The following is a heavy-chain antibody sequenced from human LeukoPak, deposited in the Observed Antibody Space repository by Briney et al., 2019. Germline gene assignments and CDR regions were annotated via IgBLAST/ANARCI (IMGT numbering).Heavy chain of an antibody. V-gene: IGHV3-33*08. CDR2: IWSDGSNR. J-gene: IGHJ4*01. CDR1: GFIFSTYS. Sequence: GGSLRLSCEASGFIFSTYSMNWVRQAPGKGLEWVAVIWSDGSNRFYAGSVKGRFTISRDNSQNTVFLQMNSLRVEDTAMYYCARDAQRGFDYSNSLEYWGHGTLVTVSS. D-gene: IGHD4-11*01. CDR3: ARDAQRGFDYSNSLEY.